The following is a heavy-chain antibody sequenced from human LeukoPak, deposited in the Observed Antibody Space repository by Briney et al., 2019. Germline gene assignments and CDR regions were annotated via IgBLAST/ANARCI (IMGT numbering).Heavy chain of an antibody. CDR2: ISGSGVST. CDR1: GFTFSSYA. CDR3: AKDPANQLLYLAHFSH. D-gene: IGHD2-2*01. Sequence: GGSLRLSCAASGFTFSSYAMNWVRQAPGKGLEWVSAISGSGVSTSYADSVKGRFTISRDNSKNTLYLHMNSLRAEDTAIYFCAKDPANQLLYLAHFSHWGQGTLVTVSS. V-gene: IGHV3-23*01. J-gene: IGHJ1*01.